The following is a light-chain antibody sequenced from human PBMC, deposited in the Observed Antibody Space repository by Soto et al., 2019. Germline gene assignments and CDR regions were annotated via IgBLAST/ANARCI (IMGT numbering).Light chain of an antibody. CDR1: SSDVGGYNY. Sequence: QSALTQPASVSGSPGQSITISCTGTSSDVGGYNYVSWYQQHPVKAPKLMISEVSNRPSGVSNRFSGSKSGNTASLTISGLQAEDDADYYCSSYTSSSTVVFGGGTKLTVL. CDR2: EVS. V-gene: IGLV2-14*01. CDR3: SSYTSSSTVV. J-gene: IGLJ2*01.